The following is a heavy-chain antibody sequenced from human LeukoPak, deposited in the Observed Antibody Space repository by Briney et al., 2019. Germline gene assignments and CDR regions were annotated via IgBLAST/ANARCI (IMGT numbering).Heavy chain of an antibody. J-gene: IGHJ4*02. CDR1: GGSISSGDYY. V-gene: IGHV4-30-4*01. Sequence: SQTLSLTCTVSGGSISSGDYYWSWIRQPPGKGLEWIGYIYYSGSTYYNPSLKSRVTISVDTSKNQFSLKLSSVTAADTAVHYCARAYYDSSGYYPADYWGQGTLVTVSS. D-gene: IGHD3-22*01. CDR2: IYYSGST. CDR3: ARAYYDSSGYYPADY.